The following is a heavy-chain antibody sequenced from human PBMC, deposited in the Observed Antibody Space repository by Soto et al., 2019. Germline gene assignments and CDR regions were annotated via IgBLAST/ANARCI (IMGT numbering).Heavy chain of an antibody. D-gene: IGHD6-13*01. V-gene: IGHV1-69*13. CDR3: ARNSEGQQLADDYYHHYGMAV. CDR2: IIPIFGTA. J-gene: IGHJ6*02. CDR1: GGTFSSYA. Sequence: GASVKVSCKASGGTFSSYAISWVRQAPGQGLEWMGGIIPIFGTANYAQKFQGRVTITADESTSTAYMELSSLRSEDTAVYYCARNSEGQQLADDYYHHYGMAVWGQGTTVTVSS.